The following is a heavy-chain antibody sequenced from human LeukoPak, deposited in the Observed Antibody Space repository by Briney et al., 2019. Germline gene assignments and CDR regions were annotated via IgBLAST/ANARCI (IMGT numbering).Heavy chain of an antibody. Sequence: PGGSLRLSCAASGFTFDDYAMHWVRQAPGKGLEWVSGVSWNSGSIGYADSVKGRFTISRDNAKNSLYLQMNSLRAEDTALYYCAKDKMAGDYYYYGMDVWGQGTTVTVSS. CDR2: VSWNSGSI. CDR3: AKDKMAGDYYYYGMDV. V-gene: IGHV3-9*01. D-gene: IGHD5-24*01. J-gene: IGHJ6*02. CDR1: GFTFDDYA.